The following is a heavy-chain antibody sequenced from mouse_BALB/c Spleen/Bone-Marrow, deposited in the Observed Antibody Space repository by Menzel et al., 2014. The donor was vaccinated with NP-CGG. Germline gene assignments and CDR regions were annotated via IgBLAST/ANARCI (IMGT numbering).Heavy chain of an antibody. CDR1: GYSFXGYT. CDR3: ARRDYYDYAWFAY. CDR2: INPYNGGT. D-gene: IGHD2-4*01. Sequence: VQLQQSGPALVKPGASMKISCKASGYSFXGYTMNWVKQSHGKNLEWIGLINPYNGGTTYNQKFKGKATLTVDKSSSTAYMELLSLTSEDSAVYYCARRDYYDYAWFAYWGQGTLVTVSA. V-gene: IGHV1-18*01. J-gene: IGHJ3*01.